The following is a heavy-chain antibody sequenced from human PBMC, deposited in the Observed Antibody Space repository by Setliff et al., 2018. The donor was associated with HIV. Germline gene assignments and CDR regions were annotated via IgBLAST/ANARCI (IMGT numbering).Heavy chain of an antibody. CDR2: INPINGDA. J-gene: IGHJ4*02. CDR1: GYTFTSYY. V-gene: IGHV1-46*01. D-gene: IGHD6-19*01. CDR3: VRGGPRGLAVAALEFDS. Sequence: ASFPFSCPASGYTFTSYYMHWVRQAPGQGLEWMGVINPINGDATFVRNFQGRGTMTRETSTKTVYMELSSLKFEDKAVYFCVRGGPRGLAVAALEFDSWGQGTLVTVSS.